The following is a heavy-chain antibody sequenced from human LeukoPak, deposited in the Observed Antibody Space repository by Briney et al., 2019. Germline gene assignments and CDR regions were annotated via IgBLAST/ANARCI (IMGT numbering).Heavy chain of an antibody. CDR2: IKSKVNSGAA. V-gene: IGHV3-15*01. Sequence: GGSLRLSCAASGLTFRDAWMTWVRRPPGRGLEWIGHIKSKVNSGAAGYAAPVKGSFTISRDDSRSTVYLQLDSLKTEDTAVYYCAKDVPFTGGGAIVYWGQGTPVTVSS. CDR1: GLTFRDAW. D-gene: IGHD3-16*02. J-gene: IGHJ4*02. CDR3: AKDVPFTGGGAIVY.